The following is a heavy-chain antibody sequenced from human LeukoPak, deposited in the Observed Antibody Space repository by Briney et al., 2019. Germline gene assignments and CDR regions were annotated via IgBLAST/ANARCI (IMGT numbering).Heavy chain of an antibody. Sequence: PGGSLRLSCAASGFTFSSYAMHWVRQAPGKGLEWVSVIYSGGSTYYADSVKGRFIISRDNSKNTLYLQMNSLRAEDTAVYYCARVHGGKLYAFDIWGQGTMVTVSS. D-gene: IGHD4-23*01. CDR3: ARVHGGKLYAFDI. CDR2: IYSGGST. CDR1: GFTFSSYA. V-gene: IGHV3-66*01. J-gene: IGHJ3*02.